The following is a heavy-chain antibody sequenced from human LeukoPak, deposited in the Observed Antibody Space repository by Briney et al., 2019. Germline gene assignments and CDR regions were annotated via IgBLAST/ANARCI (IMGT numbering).Heavy chain of an antibody. CDR2: IYPGDSDT. Sequence: GESLKISCNGPGYSFTSYWIGWVRQMPGKGLEWMGIIYPGDSDTRYSPSFQGQVTISADKSIRTAYLQWSSLKASDTAMYYCARLGVSEYFDYWGQGTLVTVSS. D-gene: IGHD2/OR15-2a*01. J-gene: IGHJ4*02. V-gene: IGHV5-51*01. CDR1: GYSFTSYW. CDR3: ARLGVSEYFDY.